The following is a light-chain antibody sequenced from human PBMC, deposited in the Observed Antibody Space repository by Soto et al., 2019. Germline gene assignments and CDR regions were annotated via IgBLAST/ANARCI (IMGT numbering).Light chain of an antibody. Sequence: SVLTQPPSASGTPGQRVTISCSGSSSNIGSNTVNWYQQLPGTAPRLLIYTNNQRPSGVPDRFSGSKSGTSASLAISVLQSEDEADYYCAAWDDSLNGYLFGTGTKLTVL. CDR3: AAWDDSLNGYL. CDR2: TNN. J-gene: IGLJ1*01. CDR1: SSNIGSNT. V-gene: IGLV1-44*01.